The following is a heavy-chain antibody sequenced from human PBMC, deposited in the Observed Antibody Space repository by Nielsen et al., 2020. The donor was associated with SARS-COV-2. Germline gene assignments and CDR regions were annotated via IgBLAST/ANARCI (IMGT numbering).Heavy chain of an antibody. CDR2: ISGSGGST. CDR1: GFTFSSYA. J-gene: IGHJ4*02. Sequence: GESLKISCAASGFTFSSYAMSWVRQAPGKGLEWVSAISGSGGSTYYADSVKGRFTISRDNSKNTLYLQMNSLRAEDTAVYYCAKCIGITIFGVPSGYWGQGTLVTVSS. CDR3: AKCIGITIFGVPSGY. D-gene: IGHD3-3*01. V-gene: IGHV3-23*01.